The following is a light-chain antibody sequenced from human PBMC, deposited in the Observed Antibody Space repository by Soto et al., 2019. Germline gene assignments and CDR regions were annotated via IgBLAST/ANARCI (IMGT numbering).Light chain of an antibody. V-gene: IGKV1-6*01. CDR2: AAS. Sequence: IQMTQSPSSLSASVGDRVTITCRASQAIGTDLGWYHQKPVKAPNRLIYAASSLQTGVPSRFRGSGFGTDFPLHISSLQPEDFAAYYCLQDYNYPRTFGQGTKVDIK. CDR1: QAIGTD. CDR3: LQDYNYPRT. J-gene: IGKJ1*01.